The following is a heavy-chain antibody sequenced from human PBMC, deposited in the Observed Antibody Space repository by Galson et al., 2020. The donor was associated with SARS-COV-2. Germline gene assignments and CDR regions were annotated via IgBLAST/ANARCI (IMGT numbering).Heavy chain of an antibody. CDR1: GFTFTNFA. Sequence: GGSLRLSCVGSGFTFTNFAMGWVRQAPGKGLEWVSVISASAGSTYYADSVKGRFTTSRDNSQNTVYLQMNSLRVDDTAVYYCAKRSGVKIFDPFDAWGQGTKVTVSS. CDR3: AKRSGVKIFDPFDA. CDR2: ISASAGST. V-gene: IGHV3-23*01. D-gene: IGHD3-10*01. J-gene: IGHJ3*01.